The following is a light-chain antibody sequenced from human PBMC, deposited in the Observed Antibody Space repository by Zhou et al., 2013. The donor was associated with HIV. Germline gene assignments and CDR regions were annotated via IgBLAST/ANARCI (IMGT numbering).Light chain of an antibody. CDR2: VDN. CDR3: QVWDISSDWV. CDR1: NIGGKS. J-gene: IGLJ3*02. Sequence: SYELTQPPSVSVAPGQTARITCGGNNIGGKSVHWYQQKPGQAPVLVVYVDNNRPSGIPERFSGSKSGNTATLTISRVEAGDEADFYCQVWDISSDWVFGGGTKMTVL. V-gene: IGLV3-21*02.